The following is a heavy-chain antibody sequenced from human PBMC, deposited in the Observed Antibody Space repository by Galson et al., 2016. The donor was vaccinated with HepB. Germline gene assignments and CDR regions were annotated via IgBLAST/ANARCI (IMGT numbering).Heavy chain of an antibody. V-gene: IGHV3-74*01. CDR3: ATELGGRAAT. CDR2: IDNYGSIT. J-gene: IGHJ5*02. CDR1: GFTFSNYW. D-gene: IGHD2-15*01. Sequence: SLRLSCAASGFTFSNYWMHWVRRAPGKGLVWVSRIDNYGSITDYADSVKGRFATSRDNAKSTLYLQMNSLRAEDTAIYYCATELGGRAATWGPGKWVTVSS.